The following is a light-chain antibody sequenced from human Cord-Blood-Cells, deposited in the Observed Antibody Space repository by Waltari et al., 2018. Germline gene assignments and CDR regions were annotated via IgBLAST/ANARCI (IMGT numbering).Light chain of an antibody. CDR1: QSISSY. CDR3: QQSYSTWT. CDR2: AAS. V-gene: IGKV1-39*01. J-gene: IGKJ1*01. Sequence: DIQMTQSPSSLSASVGDRVTITCRASQSISSYLNWYQQKPGKAPKLLSYAASSLQSGVPSRFSGSGSGTDFTLTISSLQPEDFATYYCQQSYSTWTFGQGP.